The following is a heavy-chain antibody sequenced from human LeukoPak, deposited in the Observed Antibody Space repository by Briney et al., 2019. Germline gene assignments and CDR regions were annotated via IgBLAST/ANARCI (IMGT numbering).Heavy chain of an antibody. J-gene: IGHJ6*02. CDR1: GFTFSSYA. V-gene: IGHV3-30-3*01. CDR3: ARDLGGSSWYKWYYYYGMDV. CDR2: ISYDGSNK. D-gene: IGHD6-13*01. Sequence: GGSLRLSCAASGFTFSSYAMHWVRQAPGKVLEWVAVISYDGSNKYYADSVKGRFTISRDNSKNTLYLQMNSLRAEDTAVYYCARDLGGSSWYKWYYYYGMDVWGQGTTVTVSS.